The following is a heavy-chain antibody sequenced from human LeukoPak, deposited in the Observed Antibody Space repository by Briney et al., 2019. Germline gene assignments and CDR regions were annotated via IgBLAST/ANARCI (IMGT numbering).Heavy chain of an antibody. CDR3: AKSMVRGVSHYYFDY. D-gene: IGHD3-10*01. Sequence: PGGSLRLSCAASGFTFRTYSIIWVRQAPGKGLEWVSHIGGSGSFIYYADSVKGRFTISRDNSKNTLYLQMNSLRAEDTAVYYCAKSMVRGVSHYYFDYWGQGTLVTVSS. V-gene: IGHV3-48*01. CDR2: IGGSGSFI. J-gene: IGHJ4*02. CDR1: GFTFRTYS.